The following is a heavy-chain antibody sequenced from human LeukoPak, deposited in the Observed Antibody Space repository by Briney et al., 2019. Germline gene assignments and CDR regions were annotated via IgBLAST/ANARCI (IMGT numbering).Heavy chain of an antibody. CDR2: SYSGGST. Sequence: PGGSLRLSCAASGFTVSSNYMSWVRQAPGKGLEWGSVSYSGGSTYYADSVKGRLTISRDHSKNTLYLQMNSLRAEDTPVYYCARVQDYDILTGYSTGYYFDYWGPGTLVTVSS. CDR1: GFTVSSNY. V-gene: IGHV3-53*01. CDR3: ARVQDYDILTGYSTGYYFDY. J-gene: IGHJ4*02. D-gene: IGHD3-9*01.